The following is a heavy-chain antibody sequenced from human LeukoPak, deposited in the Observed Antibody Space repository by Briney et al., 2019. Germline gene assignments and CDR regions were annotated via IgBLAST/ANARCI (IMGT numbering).Heavy chain of an antibody. Sequence: GGSLRLSCAASGFTFSSYEMHWVRQAPGKGLEWVSYISSSGNTIYYADSVKGRFTISRDNAKSSLYMQMNSLRAEDTAVYYCAREGNYYFDYWGQGTLVTVSS. CDR1: GFTFSSYE. CDR3: AREGNYYFDY. V-gene: IGHV3-48*03. D-gene: IGHD1-1*01. CDR2: ISSSGNTI. J-gene: IGHJ4*02.